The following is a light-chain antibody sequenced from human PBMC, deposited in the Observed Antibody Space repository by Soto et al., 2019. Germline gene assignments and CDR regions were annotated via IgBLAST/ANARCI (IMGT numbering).Light chain of an antibody. CDR1: QSISTW. J-gene: IGKJ2*01. Sequence: DSQLTQSPVTLSASVGDRVTITCRASQSISTWLAWYQQKPGTAPKLLIYKASTLESGVPSRFSGSRSGTEFTLPVSSLQPDDFATYYCQQYNDSFPYTFGQGTKLEIK. CDR2: KAS. V-gene: IGKV1-5*03. CDR3: QQYNDSFPYT.